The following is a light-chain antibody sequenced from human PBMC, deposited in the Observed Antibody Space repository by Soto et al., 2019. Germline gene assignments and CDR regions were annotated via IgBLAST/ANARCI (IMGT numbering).Light chain of an antibody. J-gene: IGKJ2*01. CDR2: TTS. Sequence: DIQMTQSPSSLSTFVGDTVTITCRASQGIDKYLNWYRQKPGKDPNLLIYTTSTLQSGVPSRFSGSGYRTHFTLTISSLQPEDFATYYCQQSYVTPSTFGQGTKLQIK. V-gene: IGKV1-39*01. CDR1: QGIDKY. CDR3: QQSYVTPST.